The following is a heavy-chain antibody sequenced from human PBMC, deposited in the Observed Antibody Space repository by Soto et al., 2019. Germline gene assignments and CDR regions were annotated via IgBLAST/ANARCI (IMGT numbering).Heavy chain of an antibody. Sequence: ASVKVSCKASGGTFSSYAISWVRQAPGQGLEWMGGIIPIFGTANYAQKFQGRVTITADESTSTAYMELSSLRSEDTAVYYCARLIVGAAAYYFDYWGQGTLVTVSS. CDR1: GGTFSSYA. D-gene: IGHD1-26*01. CDR3: ARLIVGAAAYYFDY. J-gene: IGHJ4*02. CDR2: IIPIFGTA. V-gene: IGHV1-69*13.